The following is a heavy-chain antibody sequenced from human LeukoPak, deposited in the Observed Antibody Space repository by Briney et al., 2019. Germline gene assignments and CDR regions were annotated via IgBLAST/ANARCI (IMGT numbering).Heavy chain of an antibody. D-gene: IGHD6-19*01. Sequence: SETLSLTCTVSGGSISSYYWSWIRQPPGKGLEWIGYIYYSGSTNYNPSLKGRVTISVDTSKNLFSLKLSSVTAADTAVYYCARWGSSGWYLGDYWGQGTLVTVSS. V-gene: IGHV4-59*08. J-gene: IGHJ4*02. CDR1: GGSISSYY. CDR2: IYYSGST. CDR3: ARWGSSGWYLGDY.